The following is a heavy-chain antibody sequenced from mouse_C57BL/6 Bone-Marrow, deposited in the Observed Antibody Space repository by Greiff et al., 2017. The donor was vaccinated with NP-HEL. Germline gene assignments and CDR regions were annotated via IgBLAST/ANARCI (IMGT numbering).Heavy chain of an antibody. CDR3: TFYYYGPWLAY. V-gene: IGHV14-4*01. CDR2: IDPENGDT. J-gene: IGHJ3*01. D-gene: IGHD1-1*01. Sequence: VQLQQSGAELVRPGASVKLSCTASGFNIKDDYMHWVKQRPEQGLEWIGWIDPENGDTEYASKFQGKATITADTSSNTAYLQLSSLTSEDTAVYYCTFYYYGPWLAYWGQGTLVTVSA. CDR1: GFNIKDDY.